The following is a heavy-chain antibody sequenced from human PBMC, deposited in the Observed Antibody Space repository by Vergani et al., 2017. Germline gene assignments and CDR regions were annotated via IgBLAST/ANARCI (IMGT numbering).Heavy chain of an antibody. Sequence: QLQLHQSGPGLVKPSETLSLTCSVSGGSITSDSYYWSWIRQPAGKGLEWIGRIYTSGSTNYNPSLKSRVTMSVDTSKNQFSLKLSSVTAADTAVYYCAGDRSSGWTISFDYWGQGTLVTGSS. CDR3: AGDRSSGWTISFDY. D-gene: IGHD6-19*01. CDR2: IYTSGST. J-gene: IGHJ4*02. CDR1: GGSITSDSYY. V-gene: IGHV4-61*02.